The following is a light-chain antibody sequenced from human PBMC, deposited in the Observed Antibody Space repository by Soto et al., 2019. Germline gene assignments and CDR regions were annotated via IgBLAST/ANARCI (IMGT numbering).Light chain of an antibody. CDR1: SSDVGGYNY. CDR2: DVS. Sequence: QSALTQPASVSGSPGQSITISCTGTSSDVGGYNYVSWYQQHPGKAPKFMIYDVSNRPSGVSNRFSGSNSGNTASLTISGLQAEDEADYYCSSYTSSSTLWVVFGGGTKVTVL. V-gene: IGLV2-14*01. J-gene: IGLJ2*01. CDR3: SSYTSSSTLWVV.